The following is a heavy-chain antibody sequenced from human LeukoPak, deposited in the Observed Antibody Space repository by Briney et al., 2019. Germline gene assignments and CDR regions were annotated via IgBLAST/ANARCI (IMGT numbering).Heavy chain of an antibody. CDR3: ARGDSSGYLNYFDY. J-gene: IGHJ4*02. Sequence: GASVKVSCKASGYTFTGYYMHWVRQAPGQGLEWMGWINPNSGGTNYAQKFQGRVTMTRDTSISTDYMELSRLRSDDTAVYYCARGDSSGYLNYFDYWGQGTLVTVSS. V-gene: IGHV1-2*02. CDR1: GYTFTGYY. CDR2: INPNSGGT. D-gene: IGHD3-22*01.